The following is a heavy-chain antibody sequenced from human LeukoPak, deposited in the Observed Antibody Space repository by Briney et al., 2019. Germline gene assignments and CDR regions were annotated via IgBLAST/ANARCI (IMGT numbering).Heavy chain of an antibody. CDR1: GFTFSTYG. Sequence: GGSLRLSCEASGFTFSTYGINWVRQAPGKGLEWVSAISGSGGSTYYADSVKGRFTISRDNSKNTLYLQMNSLRAEDTAVYYCAKASDRSDFDYWGQGTLVTVSS. CDR3: AKASDRSDFDY. J-gene: IGHJ4*02. V-gene: IGHV3-23*01. CDR2: ISGSGGST. D-gene: IGHD6-6*01.